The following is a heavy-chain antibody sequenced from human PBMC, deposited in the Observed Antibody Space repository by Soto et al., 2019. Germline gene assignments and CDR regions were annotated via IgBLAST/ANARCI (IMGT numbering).Heavy chain of an antibody. CDR1: GGTFSSYS. D-gene: IGHD3-16*01. Sequence: QVQLVQSGAEVKKPGSSVKVSCKASGGTFSSYSINWVRQAPGQGLEWMGEIIPIFGTANYAQKFQGRVTITAAESTSTAYMELSSVRSDDTAVYYCERDGWRHSGGSDYWGQGTLVTVSS. CDR3: ERDGWRHSGGSDY. CDR2: IIPIFGTA. V-gene: IGHV1-69*01. J-gene: IGHJ4*02.